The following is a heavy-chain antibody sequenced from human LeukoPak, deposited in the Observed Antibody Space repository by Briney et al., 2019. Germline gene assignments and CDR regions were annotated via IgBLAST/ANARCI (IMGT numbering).Heavy chain of an antibody. Sequence: PSETLSLTCTVSGYSISGGYYWGWIRQPPGKGVEWIGNTYHSGSSNFNPSLKSRVNISVDTSKNQFSLKLSSVTAADTAVYYCARDYDFWAGYHAFDMWGQGTLVTVSS. J-gene: IGHJ3*02. CDR1: GYSISGGYY. D-gene: IGHD3-3*01. CDR3: ARDYDFWAGYHAFDM. V-gene: IGHV4-38-2*02. CDR2: TYHSGSS.